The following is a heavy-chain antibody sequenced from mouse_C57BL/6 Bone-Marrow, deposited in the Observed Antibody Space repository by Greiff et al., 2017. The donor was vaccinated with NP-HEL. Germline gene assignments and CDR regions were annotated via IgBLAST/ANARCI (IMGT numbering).Heavy chain of an antibody. J-gene: IGHJ2*01. CDR1: GYTFTSYW. D-gene: IGHD2-4*01. Sequence: VQLQQPGAELVKPGASVKLSCKASGYTFTSYWMHWVKQRPGQGLEWIGMIHPNSGSTNYNEKFKSKATLTVDKSSSTAYMQLSSLTSEDSAVYYCARPSYYDYDVDYWGQGTTLTVSS. V-gene: IGHV1-64*01. CDR2: IHPNSGST. CDR3: ARPSYYDYDVDY.